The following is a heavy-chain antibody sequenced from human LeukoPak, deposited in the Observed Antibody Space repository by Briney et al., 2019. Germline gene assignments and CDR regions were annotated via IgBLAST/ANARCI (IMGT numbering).Heavy chain of an antibody. Sequence: PGGSLRLSCAASGFTFRNYGMSWVRQAPGKGLEWVSAISGDGGSTYYADSVKGRFPISRDNSKNTLYLQMNSLRAEDTAVYYCVKDCTNGVCYAFGIWGQGTMVTVSS. CDR1: GFTFRNYG. J-gene: IGHJ3*02. CDR2: ISGDGGST. CDR3: VKDCTNGVCYAFGI. D-gene: IGHD2-8*01. V-gene: IGHV3-23*01.